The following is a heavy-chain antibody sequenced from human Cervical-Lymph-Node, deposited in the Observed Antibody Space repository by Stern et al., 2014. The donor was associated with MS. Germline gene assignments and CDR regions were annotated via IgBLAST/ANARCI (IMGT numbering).Heavy chain of an antibody. Sequence: EVQLVESGGGLEQPGGSLRLSWAAFGFAFDSHVMSWVRQTPGKGLEWVPSISSSGGSTYYADSVKGRFTISRDNTKNTLFLEMNSLRDEDTAVYYCAKEKAVVQYEGALDVWGQGTKVTVSS. D-gene: IGHD6-19*01. CDR2: ISSSGGST. CDR1: GFAFDSHV. V-gene: IGHV3-23*04. J-gene: IGHJ3*01. CDR3: AKEKAVVQYEGALDV.